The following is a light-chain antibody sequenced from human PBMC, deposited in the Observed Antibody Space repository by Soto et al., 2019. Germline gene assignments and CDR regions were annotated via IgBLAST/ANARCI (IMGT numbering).Light chain of an antibody. CDR3: QQYDSFSVT. Sequence: DTPASQSPPTLSASVGDRDTIPCRASQTISTWMAWYQQKPGKAPKLLVYDASTLQSGVASRFSGSGSGTEFTLIISGLQPDDSATYYCQQYDSFSVTFGQGTRLEIK. V-gene: IGKV1-5*01. CDR2: DAS. CDR1: QTISTW. J-gene: IGKJ5*01.